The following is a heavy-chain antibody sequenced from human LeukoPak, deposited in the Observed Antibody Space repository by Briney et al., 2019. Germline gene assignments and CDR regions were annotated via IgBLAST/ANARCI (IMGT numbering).Heavy chain of an antibody. V-gene: IGHV1-2*02. J-gene: IGHJ3*02. CDR3: ARSIFGSPDAFDI. CDR2: INPNSGGT. D-gene: IGHD3-3*01. Sequence: ASVKVSCKASGYTFTGYYMHWVRQAPGQGLEWMGWINPNSGGTNYAQKFQGRVTMTRDTSISTAYMELSRLRSEDTAVYYCARSIFGSPDAFDIWGQGTMVTVSS. CDR1: GYTFTGYY.